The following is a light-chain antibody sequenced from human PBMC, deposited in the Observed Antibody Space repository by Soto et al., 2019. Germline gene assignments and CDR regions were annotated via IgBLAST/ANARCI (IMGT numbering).Light chain of an antibody. CDR3: QQRSDWPST. CDR2: DAS. Sequence: EIVLTQSPATLSLSPGDRATLSCRASPTVSSYLAWYQQKPGQAPRLLIYDASSRATGIPARFSGSGSGTDFTLTITSLEPEDFAGYYCQQRSDWPSTFGGGTKVEIK. CDR1: PTVSSY. V-gene: IGKV3-11*01. J-gene: IGKJ4*01.